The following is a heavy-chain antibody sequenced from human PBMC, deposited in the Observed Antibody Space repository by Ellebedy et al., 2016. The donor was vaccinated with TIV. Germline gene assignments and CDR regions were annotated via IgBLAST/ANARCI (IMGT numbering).Heavy chain of an antibody. Sequence: AASVKVSCKASGYTFTSYDINWVRQATGQGLEWMGWMNPNSGNTNYAQKLQGRVTMTTDTSTSTAYMELRSLRSDDTAVYYCARDPGNYYYYGMDVWGQGTTVTVSS. CDR2: MNPNSGNT. V-gene: IGHV1-18*01. J-gene: IGHJ6*02. CDR3: ARDPGNYYYYGMDV. CDR1: GYTFTSYD.